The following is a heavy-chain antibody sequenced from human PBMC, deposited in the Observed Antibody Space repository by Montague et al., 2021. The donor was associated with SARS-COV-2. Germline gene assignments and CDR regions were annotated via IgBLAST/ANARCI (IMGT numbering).Heavy chain of an antibody. CDR2: IYTSGST. CDR1: IGSISSGSYY. CDR3: ARDGYSSGWNGLHWFDP. J-gene: IGHJ5*02. Sequence: TLSLTCPVSIGSISSGSYYWSWIRQPAGKGLEWIGRIYTSGSTNYNPSLKSRVTISVDTSKNQFSLKLSSVTAADTAVYYCARDGYSSGWNGLHWFDPWGQGTLVTVSS. V-gene: IGHV4-61*02. D-gene: IGHD6-25*01.